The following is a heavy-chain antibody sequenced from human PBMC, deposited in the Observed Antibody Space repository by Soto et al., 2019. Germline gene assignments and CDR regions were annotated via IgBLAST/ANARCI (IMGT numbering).Heavy chain of an antibody. CDR2: ISSSSSYT. V-gene: IGHV3-11*06. CDR3: ARDRYDSSGYDAFDI. J-gene: IGHJ3*02. D-gene: IGHD3-22*01. Sequence: GGSLRLSCAASGFTFSYYYMSWIRQAPGKGLEWVSYISSSSSYTNYADSVKGRFTISRDNAKNSLYLQMNSLRAEDTAVYYCARDRYDSSGYDAFDIWGQGTMVTVSS. CDR1: GFTFSYYY.